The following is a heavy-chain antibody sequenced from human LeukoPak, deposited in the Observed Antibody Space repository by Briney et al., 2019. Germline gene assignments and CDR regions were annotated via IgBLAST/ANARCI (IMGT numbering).Heavy chain of an antibody. Sequence: ASVKVSCKASGYTFRGNYIHWLRQAHGQGLERMGWIDANNGDTKSAQKFQGRVTMSRDTSISTAYMDLSSLSPDDAAVYYCARDPSSVTLYFFDYWGQGTLVTVSS. CDR3: ARDPSSVTLYFFDY. J-gene: IGHJ4*02. CDR2: IDANNGDT. CDR1: GYTFRGNY. D-gene: IGHD4-11*01. V-gene: IGHV1-2*02.